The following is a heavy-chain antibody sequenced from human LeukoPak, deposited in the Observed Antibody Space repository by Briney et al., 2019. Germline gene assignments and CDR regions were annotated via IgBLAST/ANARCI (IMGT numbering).Heavy chain of an antibody. Sequence: ASVKVSCKASGYTFTGYYMHWVRQAPGQGLEWMGRINPNSGGTNYAQKFQGRVTMTRDTSISTAYMELSRLRSDDTAVYYCAREVTHSTKFDYWGQGTLVTVSS. CDR3: AREVTHSTKFDY. D-gene: IGHD2-21*02. V-gene: IGHV1-2*06. J-gene: IGHJ4*02. CDR2: INPNSGGT. CDR1: GYTFTGYY.